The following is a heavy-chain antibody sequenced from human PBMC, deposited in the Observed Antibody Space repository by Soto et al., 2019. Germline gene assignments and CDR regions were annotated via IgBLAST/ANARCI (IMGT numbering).Heavy chain of an antibody. D-gene: IGHD2-2*01. CDR3: ARDSLAAKDVVVPAGAPDDAFDI. CDR2: ISAYNGNT. V-gene: IGHV1-18*01. CDR1: GYTFTSYG. J-gene: IGHJ3*02. Sequence: ASVKVSCKASGYTFTSYGISWVRQAPGQGLEWMGWISAYNGNTNYAQKLQGRVTMTTDTSTRKAYMELRSLRSDDTAVDYCARDSLAAKDVVVPAGAPDDAFDIWGQGTMVTVSS.